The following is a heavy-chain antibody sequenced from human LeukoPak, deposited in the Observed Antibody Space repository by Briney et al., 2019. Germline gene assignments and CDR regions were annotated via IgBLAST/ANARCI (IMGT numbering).Heavy chain of an antibody. Sequence: GRSLRLSCAASGFTFSSYAMHWVRQAPGKGLEWVAVISYDGSNKYYADSVKGRFTISRDNSKNTLYLQMNSLRAEDTAVYYCAKMGTAITYYFDYWGQGTLVTVSS. D-gene: IGHD2-21*02. J-gene: IGHJ4*02. V-gene: IGHV3-30*04. CDR2: ISYDGSNK. CDR3: AKMGTAITYYFDY. CDR1: GFTFSSYA.